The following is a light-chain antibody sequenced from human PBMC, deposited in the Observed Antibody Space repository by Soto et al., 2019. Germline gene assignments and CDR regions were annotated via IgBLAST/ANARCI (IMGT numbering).Light chain of an antibody. V-gene: IGKV1-5*01. Sequence: NQMAQSPSNLAASAGDRVTITCRASQSISRWLAWYQQTPGKAPQALIYDASSLKSGVPSRCSGNGSGTEFTLTISSLQPDDFASYYCQQYNTYSTFGQGTRLEIK. J-gene: IGKJ5*01. CDR2: DAS. CDR3: QQYNTYST. CDR1: QSISRW.